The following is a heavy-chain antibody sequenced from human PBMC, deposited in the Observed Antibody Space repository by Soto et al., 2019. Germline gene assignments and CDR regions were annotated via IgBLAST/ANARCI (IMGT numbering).Heavy chain of an antibody. J-gene: IGHJ4*02. V-gene: IGHV4-59*01. CDR1: GGSIGYYY. CDR2: IYYSGST. CDR3: ARCYGSGSYYNGLFDH. D-gene: IGHD3-10*01. Sequence: PSETLSLTCSISGGSIGYYYWSWIRQPPGKGLEWIGYIYYSGSTTYNPPLKSRVTISVDTSKNKFFLKLSSVTAADTAVYYCARCYGSGSYYNGLFDHWGQGTLVTVSS.